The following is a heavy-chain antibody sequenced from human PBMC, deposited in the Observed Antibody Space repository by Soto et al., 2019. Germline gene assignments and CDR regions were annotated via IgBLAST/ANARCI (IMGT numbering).Heavy chain of an antibody. CDR1: GFTVSSNY. D-gene: IGHD6-19*01. J-gene: IGHJ6*02. CDR2: IYSGGST. V-gene: IGHV3-53*01. CDR3: ASAPRGIAVAGGHHRRGYYYYYGMDV. Sequence: EVQLVESGGGLIQPGGSLRLSCAASGFTVSSNYMSWVRQAPGKGLEWVSVIYSGGSTYYADSVKGRFTISRDNSKNTLYLQMNGLRDEDTAVYYCASAPRGIAVAGGHHRRGYYYYYGMDVWGQGTTVTVSS.